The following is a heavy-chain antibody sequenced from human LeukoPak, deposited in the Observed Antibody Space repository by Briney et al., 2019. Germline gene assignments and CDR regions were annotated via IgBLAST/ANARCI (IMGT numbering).Heavy chain of an antibody. J-gene: IGHJ5*02. CDR1: GGSISSYY. CDR3: ARTTEDCSSTSCYQYWFDP. V-gene: IGHV4-59*01. D-gene: IGHD2-2*01. CDR2: IHYSGST. Sequence: SETLSLTCTVSGGSISSYYWSWIRQPPGKGLEWIGYIHYSGSTSYNPSLKSRVTISVDTSKNQISLKVRSATAADTAVYYCARTTEDCSSTSCYQYWFDPWGQGTLVTVSS.